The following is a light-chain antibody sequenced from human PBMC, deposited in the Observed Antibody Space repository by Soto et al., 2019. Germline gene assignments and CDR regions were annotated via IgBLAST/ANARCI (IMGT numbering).Light chain of an antibody. Sequence: QSVLTQPRSVSGSPGQSVTISCTGTSSDVGGYNYVSWYQHHPGKAPKVMIYDVSKRPSGVPDRFSGSKSGNTASLTISGLQAEDEADYYCCSFAGSYTFVFGTGTKVTAL. J-gene: IGLJ1*01. CDR3: CSFAGSYTFV. CDR1: SSDVGGYNY. V-gene: IGLV2-11*01. CDR2: DVS.